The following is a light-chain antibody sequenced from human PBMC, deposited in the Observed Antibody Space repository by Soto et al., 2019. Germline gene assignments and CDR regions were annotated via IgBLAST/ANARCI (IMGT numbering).Light chain of an antibody. Sequence: EIVLTQSPASISLSPGGRATLSCRASQSVSSHLAWFQQRPGQAPRLLIYGASNRATGIPPRFGGSGSGTNFTLTISSLEPEDFAFYYWQQRSNWPPVLTFGGGTKVEIK. CDR2: GAS. CDR1: QSVSSH. J-gene: IGKJ4*01. V-gene: IGKV3-11*01. CDR3: QQRSNWPPVLT.